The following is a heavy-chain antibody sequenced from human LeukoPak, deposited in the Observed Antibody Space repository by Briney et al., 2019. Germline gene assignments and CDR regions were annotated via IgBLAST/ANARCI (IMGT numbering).Heavy chain of an antibody. CDR2: INHSGST. CDR1: GVSFSGYY. Sequence: SETLSLTCAVYGVSFSGYYWSWIRRPPGKGLEWIGEINHSGSTNYNPSLKSRVTISVDTSKNQFSLKLSSVTAADTAVYYCARGRPLNDSSGYYIFDYWGQGTLVTVSS. CDR3: ARGRPLNDSSGYYIFDY. V-gene: IGHV4-34*01. J-gene: IGHJ4*02. D-gene: IGHD3-22*01.